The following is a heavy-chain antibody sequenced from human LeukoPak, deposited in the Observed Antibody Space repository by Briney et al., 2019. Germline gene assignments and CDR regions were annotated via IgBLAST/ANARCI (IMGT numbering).Heavy chain of an antibody. V-gene: IGHV3-69-1*01. D-gene: IGHD2-15*01. CDR3: AREDGYCSGGNCYSYFDA. CDR1: GFSFSYFG. J-gene: IGHJ4*02. CDR2: ISSSITV. Sequence: GGSLRLSCAASGFSFSYFGMNWVRQAPGKGLEWVSYISSSITVYYADSVKGRFTITRDNTRNSLFLQMYSLRAEDTAVYFCAREDGYCSGGNCYSYFDAWGQGTLVTVSS.